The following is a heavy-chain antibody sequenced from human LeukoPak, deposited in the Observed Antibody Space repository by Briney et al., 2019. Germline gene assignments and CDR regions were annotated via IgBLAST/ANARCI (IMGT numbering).Heavy chain of an antibody. D-gene: IGHD2-2*03. Sequence: GGSLRLSCAASGFNFGIYGMHWVRRAPGKGLEWVAVMWDDGTNENYVDSVKGRFTITRDNGKNTLYLQMNSLRAEDTAVYYCAKVDIVKDFDYWGQGTLVTVSS. V-gene: IGHV3-33*06. J-gene: IGHJ4*02. CDR2: MWDDGTNE. CDR1: GFNFGIYG. CDR3: AKVDIVKDFDY.